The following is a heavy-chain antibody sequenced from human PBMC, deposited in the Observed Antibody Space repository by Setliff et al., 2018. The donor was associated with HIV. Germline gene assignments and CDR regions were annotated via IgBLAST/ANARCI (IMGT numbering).Heavy chain of an antibody. J-gene: IGHJ4*02. V-gene: IGHV3-48*03. CDR1: GFTFSNYE. CDR3: ARDEATGGVDY. CDR2: ITGSGSRI. D-gene: IGHD3-16*01. Sequence: PGGSLRLSCAASGFTFSNYEMNWVRQAPGKGLEWVSYITGSGSRIYYADSVKGRFTISRDNAKNSVYLQMNSLRAEDTAVYYCARDEATGGVDYWGQGTLVTVPQ.